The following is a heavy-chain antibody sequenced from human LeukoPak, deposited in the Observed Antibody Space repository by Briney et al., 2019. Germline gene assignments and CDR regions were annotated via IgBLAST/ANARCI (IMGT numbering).Heavy chain of an antibody. CDR3: GGGGTIAAAGVDY. J-gene: IGHJ4*01. CDR2: INHSGST. V-gene: IGHV4-34*01. CDR1: GGSFSDYY. D-gene: IGHD6-13*01. Sequence: PSETLSLTCGVYGGSFSDYYWSWIRQPPGKGLEWIGEINHSGSTDYNPSLKSRVTASVDTSRNQFSLKLSSVTAADTAVYYCGGGGTIAAAGVDYWGHGTLVTVSS.